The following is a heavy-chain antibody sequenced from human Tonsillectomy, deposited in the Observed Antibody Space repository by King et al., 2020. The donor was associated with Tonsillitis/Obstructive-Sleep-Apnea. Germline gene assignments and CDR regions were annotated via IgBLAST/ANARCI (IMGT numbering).Heavy chain of an antibody. J-gene: IGHJ1*01. D-gene: IGHD6-13*01. Sequence: VQLQQWGAGLLKPSETLSLTCAVYGGSFSGYYWSWIRQPPGKGLEWIGEINHSGSTNYNPSLKSRVTISVDTSKNQFSLKLSSVTAADTAVYYCARAPGGYSSSWASYFQHWGQGTLVTVSS. V-gene: IGHV4-34*01. CDR3: ARAPGGYSSSWASYFQH. CDR2: INHSGST. CDR1: GGSFSGYY.